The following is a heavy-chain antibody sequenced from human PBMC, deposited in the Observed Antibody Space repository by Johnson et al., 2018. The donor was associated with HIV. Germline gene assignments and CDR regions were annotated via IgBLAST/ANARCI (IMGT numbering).Heavy chain of an antibody. CDR1: GFTFSSYA. Sequence: QMLLVESGGGVVQPGRSLRLSCAASGFTFSSYAMHWVRQAPGKGLEWVAVISYDGSKKFYADSVKGRFTISRDNSKNTLYLQMNSLISEDTAVYYCARDPPGTTAGAFDIWGQGTMVTVSS. CDR3: ARDPPGTTAGAFDI. CDR2: ISYDGSKK. J-gene: IGHJ3*02. V-gene: IGHV3-30*04. D-gene: IGHD1-7*01.